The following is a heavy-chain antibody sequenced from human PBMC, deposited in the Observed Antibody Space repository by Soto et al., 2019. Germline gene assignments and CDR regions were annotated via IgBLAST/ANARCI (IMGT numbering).Heavy chain of an antibody. CDR1: GYTLTSYY. Sequence: QVQLVQSGAEVKKPGASVKVSCKASGYTLTSYYLHWVRQAPGQGPEWMGIINPSGGITNDAQKFQDRVTMTSDSSTSTVYMELSSLRSEDTAVYHCARGISTTRYYYYYGMDFWGQGTTVTVSS. J-gene: IGHJ6*02. CDR3: ARGISTTRYYYYYGMDF. CDR2: INPSGGIT. V-gene: IGHV1-46*01. D-gene: IGHD2-2*01.